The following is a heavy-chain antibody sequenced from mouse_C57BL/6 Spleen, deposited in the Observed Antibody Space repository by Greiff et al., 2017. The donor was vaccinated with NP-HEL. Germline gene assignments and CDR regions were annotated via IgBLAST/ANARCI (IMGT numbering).Heavy chain of an antibody. CDR1: GYTFTDYY. J-gene: IGHJ2*01. CDR3: ASPNYYGSSPFDY. V-gene: IGHV1-26*01. CDR2: INPNNGGT. D-gene: IGHD1-1*01. Sequence: EVKLQESGPELVKPGASVKISCKASGYTFTDYYMNWVKQSHGKSLEWIGDINPNNGGTSYNQKFKGKATLTVDKSSSTAYMELRSLTSEDSAVYYCASPNYYGSSPFDYWGQGTTLTVSS.